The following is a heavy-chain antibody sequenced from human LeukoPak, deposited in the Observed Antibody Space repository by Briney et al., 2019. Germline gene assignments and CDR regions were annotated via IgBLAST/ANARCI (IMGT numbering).Heavy chain of an antibody. V-gene: IGHV4-34*01. CDR2: INHSGST. Sequence: SEALSLTCAVYGGSFSGYYWSWIRQPPGKGLEWIGEINHSGSTNYNPSLKSRVTISVDTSKNQFSLKLSSVTAADTAVYYCARETNYYGSGSYSSFNWFDPWGQGTLVTVSS. D-gene: IGHD3-10*01. J-gene: IGHJ5*02. CDR3: ARETNYYGSGSYSSFNWFDP. CDR1: GGSFSGYY.